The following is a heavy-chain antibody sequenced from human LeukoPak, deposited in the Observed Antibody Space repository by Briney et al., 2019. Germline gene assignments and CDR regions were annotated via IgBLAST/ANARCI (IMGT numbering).Heavy chain of an antibody. J-gene: IGHJ4*02. V-gene: IGHV3-23*01. CDR2: IGGSGSNT. CDR3: AKGDSYFDILSGSPHHYFDY. CDR1: GFTFSAYA. D-gene: IGHD3-9*01. Sequence: PGGSLRLSCAPSGFTFSAYAMSWVRQAPGKGLEWVSAIGGSGSNTYYADSVKGRFTISRDNSKNALYLQMNSLRAEDTAVYYCAKGDSYFDILSGSPHHYFDYWSQGTLVTVSS.